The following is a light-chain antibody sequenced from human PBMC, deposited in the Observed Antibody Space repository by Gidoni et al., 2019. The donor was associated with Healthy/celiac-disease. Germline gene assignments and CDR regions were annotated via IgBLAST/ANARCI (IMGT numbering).Light chain of an antibody. V-gene: IGKV3-11*01. CDR2: DAS. J-gene: IGKJ4*01. Sequence: ILLTQSPATLSLSPGERATLSCRPSQSVSSYLAWYQQKPGQSPRLLIYDASNRATGIAARCSGSGSGTYFTLIISSLAPEDLVVYYRQQRRNWLTFGGGTKVEIK. CDR1: QSVSSY. CDR3: QQRRNWLT.